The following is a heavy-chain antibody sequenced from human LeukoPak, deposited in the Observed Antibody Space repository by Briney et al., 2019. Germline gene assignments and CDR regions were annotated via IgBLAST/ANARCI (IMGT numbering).Heavy chain of an antibody. D-gene: IGHD1-26*01. CDR2: INPSGGST. V-gene: IGHV1-46*01. CDR3: AREEVGATDFDY. CDR1: GYTFTSHY. Sequence: ASVKVSCKASGYTFTSHYMHWVRQAPGQGLEWMGIINPSGGSTSYAQKFQGRVTMTRDTSTSTVYMELSSLRSEDTAVYYCAREEVGATDFDYWGQGTPVTVSS. J-gene: IGHJ4*02.